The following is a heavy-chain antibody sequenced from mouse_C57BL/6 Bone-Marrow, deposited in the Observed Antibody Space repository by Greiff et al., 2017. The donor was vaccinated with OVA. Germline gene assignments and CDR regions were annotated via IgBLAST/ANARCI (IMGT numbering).Heavy chain of an antibody. Sequence: QVQLQQSGAELVRPGASVTLSCKASGYTFTDYEMHWVKQTPVHGLEWIGAIDPETGGTAYNQKFKGKAILTADKSSSTAYMELRSLTSEDSAVYYCTRGCSSYGYFDVWGTGTTVTVSS. CDR2: IDPETGGT. CDR3: TRGCSSYGYFDV. J-gene: IGHJ1*03. CDR1: GYTFTDYE. D-gene: IGHD1-1*01. V-gene: IGHV1-15*01.